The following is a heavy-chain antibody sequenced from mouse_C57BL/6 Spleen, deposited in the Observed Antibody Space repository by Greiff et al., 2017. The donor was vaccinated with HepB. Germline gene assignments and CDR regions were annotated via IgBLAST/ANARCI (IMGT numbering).Heavy chain of an antibody. V-gene: IGHV1-59*01. CDR1: GYTFTSYW. CDR2: IDPSDSYT. J-gene: IGHJ2*01. Sequence: QVQLQQPGAELVRPGPSVKLSCKASGYTFTSYWMHWVKQRPGQGLEWIGVIDPSDSYTNYNQKFKGKATLTVDTSSSTAYMQLSSLTSEDSAVYYCARWLRRYYFDYWGQGTTLTVSS. CDR3: ARWLRRYYFDY. D-gene: IGHD2-2*01.